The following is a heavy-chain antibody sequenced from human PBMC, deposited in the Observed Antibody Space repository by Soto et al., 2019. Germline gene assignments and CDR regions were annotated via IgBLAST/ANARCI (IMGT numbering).Heavy chain of an antibody. D-gene: IGHD5-18*01. CDR2: MNPNSGNT. J-gene: IGHJ6*02. Sequence: ASVKVSCKASGYTFPSYDINWVRQATGQGLEWMGWMNPNSGNTGYAQKFQGRVTMTTDTSTSTAYMELRSLRSDDTAVYYCARDTSRVTFYYYGMDVWGQGTTVTVSS. CDR1: GYTFPSYD. V-gene: IGHV1-8*01. CDR3: ARDTSRVTFYYYGMDV.